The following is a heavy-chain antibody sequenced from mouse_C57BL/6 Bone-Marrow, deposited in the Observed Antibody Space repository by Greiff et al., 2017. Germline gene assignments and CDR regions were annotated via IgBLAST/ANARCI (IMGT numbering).Heavy chain of an antibody. CDR3: ASRSSDYSSSYLYSYALDY. Sequence: VQLQQSGAELVRPGTSVKVSCKASGYAFTNYLIEWVKQRPGQGLEWIGVINPGGGGTNYTEKFKGKDTLTADTSSSTAYMQLSSLTSADSAVYFCASRSSDYSSSYLYSYALDYWGQGTSVTVSP. V-gene: IGHV1-54*01. CDR1: GYAFTNYL. J-gene: IGHJ4*01. CDR2: INPGGGGT. D-gene: IGHD1-1*01.